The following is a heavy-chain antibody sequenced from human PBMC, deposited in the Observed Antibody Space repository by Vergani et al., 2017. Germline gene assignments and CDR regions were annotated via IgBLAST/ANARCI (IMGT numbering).Heavy chain of an antibody. CDR2: ISYDGSNK. CDR3: ARWGNEKRLDS. V-gene: IGHV3-30*03. Sequence: QVQLVESGGGVVQPGRSLRLSCAASGFTFSSYVMHWVRQAPGKGLEWVAVISYDGSNKYYGDSVKGRFTISKDNSKNTLYLQMNSLRVEDTAVYYCARWGNEKRLDSWGQGTLVTVSS. J-gene: IGHJ5*01. D-gene: IGHD1-1*01. CDR1: GFTFSSYV.